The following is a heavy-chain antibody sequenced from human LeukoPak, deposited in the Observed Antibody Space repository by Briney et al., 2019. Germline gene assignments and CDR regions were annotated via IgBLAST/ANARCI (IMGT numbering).Heavy chain of an antibody. CDR1: GFIFSSYA. V-gene: IGHV3-23*01. J-gene: IGHJ3*02. Sequence: PGGSLRLSCAASGFIFSSYAMSWVRQAPGKGLEWVSSLSGGGGTTYYADSVEGRFTISRDNSKNTLYLQMNSLRAEDTAVYYCAKDLGDGFNGPEAFDIWGQGTMVTVSS. D-gene: IGHD5-24*01. CDR3: AKDLGDGFNGPEAFDI. CDR2: LSGGGGTT.